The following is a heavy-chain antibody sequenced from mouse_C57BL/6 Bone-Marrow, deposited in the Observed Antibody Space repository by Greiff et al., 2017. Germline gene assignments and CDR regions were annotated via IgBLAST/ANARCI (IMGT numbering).Heavy chain of an antibody. Sequence: EVKLVESGGGLVQPKGSLKLSCAASGFSFNTYAMNWVRQAPGTGLEWVARIRSKSNNYATYYADSVKDRLTISRDDSESMLYLQMNNLKTEDTAMYYCVRMGPHYFDDWGKGTTLTVSS. CDR1: GFSFNTYA. CDR2: IRSKSNNYAT. CDR3: VRMGPHYFDD. J-gene: IGHJ2*01. V-gene: IGHV10-1*01.